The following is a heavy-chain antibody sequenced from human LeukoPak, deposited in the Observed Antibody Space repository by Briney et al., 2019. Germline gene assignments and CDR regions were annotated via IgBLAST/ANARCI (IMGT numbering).Heavy chain of an antibody. V-gene: IGHV5-51*01. CDR3: ARVPGRGVVDSGAGAFDI. CDR1: GYSFTSYW. CDR2: IYPGDSDT. J-gene: IGHJ3*02. Sequence: GESLKISCKGSGYSFTSYWIGWVRQMPGKGLEWMGIIYPGDSDTRYSPSFQGQVTISADKSISTAYLQWSSLKASDTAMYYCARVPGRGVVDSGAGAFDIWGQGTMVTVSS. D-gene: IGHD3-3*01.